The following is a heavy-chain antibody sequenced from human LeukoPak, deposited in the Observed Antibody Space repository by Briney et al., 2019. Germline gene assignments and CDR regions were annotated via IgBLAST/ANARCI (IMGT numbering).Heavy chain of an antibody. CDR1: GYTFTSYG. CDR2: IIPIFGTA. J-gene: IGHJ6*03. D-gene: IGHD4-23*01. V-gene: IGHV1-69*05. Sequence: GASVKVSCKASGYTFTSYGISWVRQAPGQGLEWMGRIIPIFGTANYAQKFQGRVTITTDESTSTAYMELSSLRSEDTAVYYCARWTPGNSDMDVWGKGTTVTVSS. CDR3: ARWTPGNSDMDV.